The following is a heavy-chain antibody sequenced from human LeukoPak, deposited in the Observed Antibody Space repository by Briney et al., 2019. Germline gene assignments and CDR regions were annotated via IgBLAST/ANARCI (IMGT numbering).Heavy chain of an antibody. CDR1: GGSISSYY. Sequence: SETLSLTCTVSGGSISSYYWSWIRQPPGKGLEWIGYIYYSGSTNYNPSLKSRVTISVDTSKNQFSLKLSSVTAADTAVYYCARVGVRGVYWGQGTLVTVSS. CDR3: ARVGVRGVY. CDR2: IYYSGST. J-gene: IGHJ4*02. V-gene: IGHV4-59*01. D-gene: IGHD3-10*01.